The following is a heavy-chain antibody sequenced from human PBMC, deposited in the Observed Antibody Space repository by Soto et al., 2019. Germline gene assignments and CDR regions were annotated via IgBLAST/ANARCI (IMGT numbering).Heavy chain of an antibody. Sequence: EVQLLESGGGVVQPGGSLRLSCAASGFSFSGYVISWVRQAPGKGLEWVSAIGFSGGSRFYADSVKGRFTISRDISSNTVYLQMNSLRAEDTAVYYCAKSQDEMATNSMVDLWGQGTLVTVSS. CDR1: GFSFSGYV. V-gene: IGHV3-23*01. CDR2: IGFSGGSR. CDR3: AKSQDEMATNSMVDL. D-gene: IGHD5-12*01. J-gene: IGHJ5*02.